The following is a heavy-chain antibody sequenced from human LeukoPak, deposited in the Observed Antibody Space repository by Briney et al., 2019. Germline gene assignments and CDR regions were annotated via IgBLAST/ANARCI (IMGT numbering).Heavy chain of an antibody. Sequence: SETLSLTCAVSGYSISSGYYWGWIRQPPGKGLEWIGSIYHSGSTYYNPSLKSRVTISVDTSKNQFSLKLSSVTAADTAVYYCATHLFSRNWFDPWGQGTLVTVSS. V-gene: IGHV4-38-2*01. CDR1: GYSISSGYY. CDR3: ATHLFSRNWFDP. J-gene: IGHJ5*02. D-gene: IGHD2/OR15-2a*01. CDR2: IYHSGST.